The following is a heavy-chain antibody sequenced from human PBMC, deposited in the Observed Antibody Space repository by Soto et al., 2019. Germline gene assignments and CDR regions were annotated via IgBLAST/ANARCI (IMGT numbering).Heavy chain of an antibody. CDR1: GGSISSSSHY. CDR3: ARLTLYCSSPSCYGMDV. Sequence: QLQLQESGPGLVKPSETLSLTCTVSGGSISSSSHYWGWIRQPPGKGLEWIGTMYYSGSTYYNPSLKSRVTISVDTSKTQFSLKLSSVTAADTAVYYCARLTLYCSSPSCYGMDVWGQGTTVTVSS. J-gene: IGHJ6*02. D-gene: IGHD2-2*01. V-gene: IGHV4-39*01. CDR2: MYYSGST.